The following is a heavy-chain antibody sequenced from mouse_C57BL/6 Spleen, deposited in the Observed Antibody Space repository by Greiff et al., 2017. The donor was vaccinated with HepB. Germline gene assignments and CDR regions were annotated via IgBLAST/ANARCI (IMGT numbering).Heavy chain of an antibody. CDR1: GYSFTDYN. J-gene: IGHJ1*03. V-gene: IGHV1-39*01. CDR3: APYYYGSSYWYFDV. CDR2: INPNYGTT. D-gene: IGHD1-1*01. Sequence: EVQLKQSGPELVKPGASVKISCKASGYSFTDYNMNWVKQSNGKSLEWIGVINPNYGTTSYNQKFKGKATLTVDQSSSTAYMQLNSLTSEDSAVYYCAPYYYGSSYWYFDVWGTGTTVTVSS.